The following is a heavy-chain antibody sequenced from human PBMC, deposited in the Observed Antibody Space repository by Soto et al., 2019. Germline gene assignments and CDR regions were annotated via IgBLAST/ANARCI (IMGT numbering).Heavy chain of an antibody. CDR2: INSDGSST. D-gene: IGHD2-21*02. CDR1: GFTVSTYW. J-gene: IGHJ4*02. V-gene: IGHV3-74*01. Sequence: WGSLRLSCAASGFTVSTYWMHWVRQAPGKGLVWVSRINSDGSSTNYADSVKGRFAILRDNAKNTLYLQMNSLRAEDTAVYYCARDNCNSNWGQGTLVTGSS. CDR3: ARDNCNSN.